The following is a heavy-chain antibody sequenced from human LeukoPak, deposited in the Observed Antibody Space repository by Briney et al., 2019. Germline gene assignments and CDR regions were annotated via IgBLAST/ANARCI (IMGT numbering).Heavy chain of an antibody. V-gene: IGHV3-30*18. CDR1: GFTFSNYG. CDR3: AKGYTDFDY. CDR2: ISYDGTDK. D-gene: IGHD3-16*02. J-gene: IGHJ4*02. Sequence: GGSLRLSCAASGFTFSNYGFHWVPQTPGKGLEWVAVISYDGTDKYYADSVKGRFTVSRDNSKNTLYLQMNSLRAEDTAVYYCAKGYTDFDYWGQGTLVTVSS.